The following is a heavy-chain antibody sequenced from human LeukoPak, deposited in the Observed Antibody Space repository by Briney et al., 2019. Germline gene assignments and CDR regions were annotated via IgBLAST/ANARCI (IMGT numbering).Heavy chain of an antibody. J-gene: IGHJ4*02. CDR3: AVTIAAPTLYFDY. Sequence: SETLSLTCTVSGGSISSSSYYWGWIRQPPGKGLEWIGSIYYSGSTYYNPSLKSRVTISVDTSKNRFSLKLSSVTAADTAVYYCAVTIAAPTLYFDYWGQGTLVTVSS. D-gene: IGHD6-6*01. CDR1: GGSISSSSYY. CDR2: IYYSGST. V-gene: IGHV4-39*01.